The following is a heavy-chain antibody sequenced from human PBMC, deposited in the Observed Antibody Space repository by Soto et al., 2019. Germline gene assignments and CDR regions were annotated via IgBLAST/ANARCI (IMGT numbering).Heavy chain of an antibody. CDR1: GFTFSSYA. V-gene: IGHV3-23*01. CDR3: AKGANYYDSSGYYYPFDY. Sequence: PGGSLRLSCAASGFTFSSYAMSWVRQAPGKGLEWVSAISGSGGSTYYTDSVKGRFTISRDNSKNTLYLQMNSLRAEDTAVYYCAKGANYYDSSGYYYPFDYWGQGTLVTVSS. J-gene: IGHJ4*02. D-gene: IGHD3-22*01. CDR2: ISGSGGST.